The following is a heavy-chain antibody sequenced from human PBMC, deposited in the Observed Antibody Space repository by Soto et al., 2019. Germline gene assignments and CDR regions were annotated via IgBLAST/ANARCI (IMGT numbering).Heavy chain of an antibody. Sequence: ESGGGLVQPGRSLRLSCAASGFTFDDYAMHWVRQAPGKGLEWVSGISWNSVNIGYADSVKGRFTISRDNAKNSLYLQMNSLRAEDTALYYCAKEGSRQDYYYYNMDVWGQGTTVTVSS. D-gene: IGHD3-10*01. V-gene: IGHV3-9*01. CDR1: GFTFDDYA. CDR3: AKEGSRQDYYYYNMDV. J-gene: IGHJ6*02. CDR2: ISWNSVNI.